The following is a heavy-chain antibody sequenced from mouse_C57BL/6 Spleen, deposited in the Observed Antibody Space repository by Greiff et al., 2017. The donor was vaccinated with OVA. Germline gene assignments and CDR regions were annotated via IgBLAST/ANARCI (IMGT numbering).Heavy chain of an antibody. CDR1: GFNIKDYY. D-gene: IGHD2-3*01. V-gene: IGHV14-1*01. J-gene: IGHJ4*01. CDR3: TTFDGYYVRYAMDY. CDR2: IDPEDGDT. Sequence: VQLKQSGAELVRPGASVKLSCTASGFNIKDYYMHWVKQRPEQGLEWIGRIDPEDGDTEYAPKFQGKATMTADTSSNTAYLQLSSLTSEDTAVYYCTTFDGYYVRYAMDYWGQGTSVTVSS.